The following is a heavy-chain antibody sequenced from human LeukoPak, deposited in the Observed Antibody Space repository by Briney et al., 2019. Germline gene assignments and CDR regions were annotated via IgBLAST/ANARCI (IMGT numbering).Heavy chain of an antibody. Sequence: SETLSLTCTVSGGSISSSSYYWGWIRQPPGKGLEWIGSIYYSGSTYHNPSLKSRVTISVDTSKNQCSLKLSSVTAADTGVYYCARVIYDYVWGSYRYLYYYYMDVWGKGTTVTVSS. CDR2: IYYSGST. V-gene: IGHV4-39*07. CDR3: ARVIYDYVWGSYRYLYYYYMDV. CDR1: GGSISSSSYY. J-gene: IGHJ6*03. D-gene: IGHD3-16*02.